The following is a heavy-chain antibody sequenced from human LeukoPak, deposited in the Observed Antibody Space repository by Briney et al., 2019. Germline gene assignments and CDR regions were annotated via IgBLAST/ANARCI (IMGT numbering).Heavy chain of an antibody. V-gene: IGHV1-46*01. Sequence: VKVSRKASLYTLTSYYLHAVRRAPRQGVEWMGIINPTAGSTSHVQRFQGRITLTRDTSASTVYMELSSLRSEDTAVYYCASSNWYSYGIDVWGKGTTVTVSS. J-gene: IGHJ6*04. D-gene: IGHD6-13*01. CDR1: LYTLTSYY. CDR2: INPTAGST. CDR3: ASSNWYSYGIDV.